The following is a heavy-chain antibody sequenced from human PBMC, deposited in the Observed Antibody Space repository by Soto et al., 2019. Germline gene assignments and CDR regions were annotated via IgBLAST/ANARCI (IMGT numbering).Heavy chain of an antibody. J-gene: IGHJ5*02. V-gene: IGHV3-11*05. CDR1: GFTLGDHY. CDR2: SSPRGTYK. D-gene: IGHD2-15*01. Sequence: QVQLVESGGALVQPGGSLRLSCATSGFTLGDHYMSWIRQAPGKGLEFISYSSPRGTYKNYADSVKGRFTVSRDNAKNAFYLQLNSLRLEDTGVYFCSRGGGGGVFDRWGQGTFVSVS. CDR3: SRGGGGGVFDR.